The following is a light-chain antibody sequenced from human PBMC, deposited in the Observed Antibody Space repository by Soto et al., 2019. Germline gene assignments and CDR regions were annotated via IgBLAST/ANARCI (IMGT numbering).Light chain of an antibody. Sequence: EIVMTQSPATLSVSPGERATLSCRASQSVGSDLAWYQQKPGQAPRLVIYDIFTMATGVPTRISGSGSGTEFTLTISSLQSEDFAVYYCQQYNSWPLTFGGGTQVEIK. V-gene: IGKV3D-15*01. J-gene: IGKJ4*01. CDR3: QQYNSWPLT. CDR2: DIF. CDR1: QSVGSD.